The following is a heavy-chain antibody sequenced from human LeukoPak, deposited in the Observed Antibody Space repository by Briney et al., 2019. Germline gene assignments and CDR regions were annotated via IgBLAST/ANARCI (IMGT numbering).Heavy chain of an antibody. V-gene: IGHV3-48*02. J-gene: IGHJ4*02. CDR2: ISDGSSTI. CDR1: GFTFSNYN. Sequence: QPGGSLRLSCAASGFTFSNYNLNWVRQAPGKGLEWVSYISDGSSTIYYADSVRGRLTISRDNAKNSLYLQINSLRDEDTAVYYCARETVGLDYWGQGTLVTVSS. CDR3: ARETVGLDY. D-gene: IGHD4-23*01.